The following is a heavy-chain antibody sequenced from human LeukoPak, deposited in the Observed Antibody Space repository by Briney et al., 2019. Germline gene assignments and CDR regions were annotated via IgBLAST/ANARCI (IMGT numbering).Heavy chain of an antibody. CDR1: GFTFSSYA. V-gene: IGHV3-23*01. D-gene: IGHD6-13*01. CDR3: AKMFLQQRGTFDY. J-gene: IGHJ4*02. CDR2: ISGSGGST. Sequence: PGGSLRLSCAASGFTFSSYAMSWVRQAPGKGLGWVSAISGSGGSTYYADSVKGRFTISRDNSKNTLYLQMNSLRAEDTAVYYCAKMFLQQRGTFDYWGQGTLVTVSS.